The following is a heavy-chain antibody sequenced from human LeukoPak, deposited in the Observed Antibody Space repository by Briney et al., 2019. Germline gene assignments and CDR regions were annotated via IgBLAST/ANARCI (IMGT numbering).Heavy chain of an antibody. D-gene: IGHD2-2*01. CDR1: GFTFSSYA. CDR2: ISGSGGST. CDR3: AKDPDIVVVPAAYFQH. V-gene: IGHV3-23*01. Sequence: GGSLRLSCAASGFTFSSYAVSWVRQAPGKGLEWVSAISGSGGSTYYADSVKGRFTISRDNSKNTLYLQMNSLRAEDTAVYYCAKDPDIVVVPAAYFQHWGQGTLVTVSS. J-gene: IGHJ1*01.